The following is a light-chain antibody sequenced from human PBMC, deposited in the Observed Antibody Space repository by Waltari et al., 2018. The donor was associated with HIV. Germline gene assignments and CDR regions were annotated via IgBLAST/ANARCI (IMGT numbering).Light chain of an antibody. CDR2: RNN. Sequence: QSVLTQPPSVSATPGQRVTISCSGSSSNIGSNYVYWYQQLPGTAPKLLIYRNNQRPSGVPDRFSGSKSGTSASLAISGLRSEDEADYYCAAWDDSLLVFGGGTKLTVL. V-gene: IGLV1-47*01. CDR1: SSNIGSNY. CDR3: AAWDDSLLV. J-gene: IGLJ2*01.